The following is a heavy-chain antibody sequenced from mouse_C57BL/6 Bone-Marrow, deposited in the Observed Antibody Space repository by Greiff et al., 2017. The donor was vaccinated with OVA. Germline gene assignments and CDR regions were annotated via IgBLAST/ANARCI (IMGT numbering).Heavy chain of an antibody. CDR3: VVITTDLDY. Sequence: EVQLVESGAELVRPGASVKLSCTASGFNIKDYYMHWVKQTPEQGLEWIGRIDPEDGDTEYAPKFQGKATMTADTSSNTAYLQLISLTSEDTAVYDCVVITTDLDYWGQGTSVTVSS. J-gene: IGHJ4*01. CDR1: GFNIKDYY. D-gene: IGHD1-1*01. CDR2: IDPEDGDT. V-gene: IGHV14-1*01.